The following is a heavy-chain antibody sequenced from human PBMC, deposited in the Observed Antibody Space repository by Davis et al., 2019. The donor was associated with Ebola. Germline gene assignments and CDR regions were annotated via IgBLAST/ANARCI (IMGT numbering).Heavy chain of an antibody. J-gene: IGHJ4*02. V-gene: IGHV3-33*08. CDR3: ARVGSGGDIDY. CDR1: GFTFSSYA. Sequence: PRGSLRLSCAASGFTFSSYAMHWVRQAPGKGLEWVAVIWYDGSNKYYADSVKGRFTISRDNSKNTLYLQMNSLRAEDTAVYYCARVGSGGDIDYWGQGTLVTVSS. D-gene: IGHD2-21*01. CDR2: IWYDGSNK.